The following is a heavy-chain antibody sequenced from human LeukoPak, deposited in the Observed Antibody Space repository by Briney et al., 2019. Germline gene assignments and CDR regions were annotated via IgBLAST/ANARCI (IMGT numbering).Heavy chain of an antibody. CDR1: GGSISSYY. CDR3: ARRGRNCSGGSCYNWFDP. V-gene: IGHV4-59*01. CDR2: IYYSGST. J-gene: IGHJ5*02. Sequence: SETLSLTCTVSGGSISSYYWSWIWQPPGKGLEWIGYIYYSGSTNYNPSLKSRVTISVDTSKNQFSLKLSSVTAADTAVYYCARRGRNCSGGSCYNWFDPWGQGTLVTVSS. D-gene: IGHD2-15*01.